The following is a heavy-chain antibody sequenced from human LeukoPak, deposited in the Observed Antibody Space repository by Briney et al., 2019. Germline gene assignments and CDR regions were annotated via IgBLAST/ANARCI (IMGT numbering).Heavy chain of an antibody. V-gene: IGHV3-23*01. J-gene: IGHJ4*02. CDR1: GFTFSSYA. CDR2: ISGSGGST. Sequence: HSGGSLRLSCAASGFTFSSYAMSWVRQAPGKGLEWVSAISGSGGSTYYADSVRGRFTISRDNSKNTLWLQMNSLRADDTAVYYCAKDLGQWEAGNYWGQGTLVTVSS. CDR3: AKDLGQWEAGNY. D-gene: IGHD1-26*01.